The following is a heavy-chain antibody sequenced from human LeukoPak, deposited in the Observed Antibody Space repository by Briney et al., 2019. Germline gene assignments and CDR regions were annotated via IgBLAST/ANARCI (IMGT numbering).Heavy chain of an antibody. D-gene: IGHD4-11*01. CDR2: IKSKDDGETT. V-gene: IGHV3-15*01. J-gene: IGHJ4*02. CDR1: RFSFSTSW. CDR3: CADTVDPLAQIDK. Sequence: GGSLRLSCAASRFSFSTSWMSWVRQAPGKGLEWVGRIKSKDDGETTEYAAPVKGRLTISRDDSKSMLYLQMMSLKTEDTAVYYCCADTVDPLAQIDKWGQGALVTVSS.